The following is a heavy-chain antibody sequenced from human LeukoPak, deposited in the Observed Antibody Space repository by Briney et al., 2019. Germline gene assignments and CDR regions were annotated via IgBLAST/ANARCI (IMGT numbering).Heavy chain of an antibody. CDR3: AGQGYCSGGSCHWVMGY. V-gene: IGHV3-7*05. CDR1: GFTFSTYW. CDR2: IKPDGSDK. J-gene: IGHJ4*02. Sequence: GGSLRLSCAASGFTFSTYWMSWVRQAPGKGLERVANIKPDGSDKYYVDSVKGRFTISRDNARDSLYLQMNSLSAEDTAVYYCAGQGYCSGGSCHWVMGYWGQGTLVTVSS. D-gene: IGHD2-15*01.